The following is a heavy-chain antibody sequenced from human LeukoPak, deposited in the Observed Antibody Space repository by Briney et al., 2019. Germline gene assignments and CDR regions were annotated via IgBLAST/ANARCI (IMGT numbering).Heavy chain of an antibody. CDR3: ASTKDTPMVLFSAFDI. CDR2: ISSSSSYI. J-gene: IGHJ3*02. V-gene: IGHV3-21*01. D-gene: IGHD5-18*01. Sequence: PGGSLRLSCAASGFTFSTYTMNWVRQAPGRGLEWVASISSSSSYIYYADSVKGRFTISRHNAKNSLYLQMDSLRAEDTAVYYCASTKDTPMVLFSAFDIWGQGTMVTVSS. CDR1: GFTFSTYT.